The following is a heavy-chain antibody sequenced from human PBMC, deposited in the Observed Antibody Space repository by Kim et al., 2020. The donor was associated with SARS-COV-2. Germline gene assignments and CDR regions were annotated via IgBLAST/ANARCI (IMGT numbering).Heavy chain of an antibody. CDR2: LWYDGNNK. V-gene: IGHV3-33*01. D-gene: IGHD3-16*01. J-gene: IGHJ4*02. CDR3: ARKNDYVSDYYRPLAA. Sequence: GGSLRLSCAASGFTFSSYAMHWVRQAPGKGLEWVAVLWYDGNNKYYVDSVKGRFTISRDNSENTVYLQMNSLRAEDTAVYYCARKNDYVSDYYRPLAAGGRRPLLTVPS. CDR1: GFTFSSYA.